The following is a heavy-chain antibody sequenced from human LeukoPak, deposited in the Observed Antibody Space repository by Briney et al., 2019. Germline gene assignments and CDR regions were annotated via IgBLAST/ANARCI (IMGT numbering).Heavy chain of an antibody. CDR2: IYHSGST. CDR1: GYSICSGYY. Sequence: SETLSLTCTVSGYSICSGYYWGWIRQPPGKGLEWIGSIYHSGSTYYNPSLKSRVTISVDTSKNQFSLKLSSVTAADTAVYYCARGPTHGTPFDYWGQGTLVTVSS. J-gene: IGHJ4*02. CDR3: ARGPTHGTPFDY. V-gene: IGHV4-38-2*02. D-gene: IGHD2-15*01.